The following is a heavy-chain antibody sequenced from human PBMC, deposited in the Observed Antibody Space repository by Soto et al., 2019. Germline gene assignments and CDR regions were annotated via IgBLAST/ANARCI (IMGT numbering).Heavy chain of an antibody. J-gene: IGHJ3*02. CDR2: ISSSSSTI. D-gene: IGHD3-3*01. Sequence: GGSLRLSCAASGFTFSSYSMNWVRQAPGKGLEWVSYISSSSSTIYYADSVKGRFTISRDNAKNSLYLQMNSLRAEDTAVYYCASTSGYYTGYSDAFDIWGQGTMVTVSS. V-gene: IGHV3-48*01. CDR1: GFTFSSYS. CDR3: ASTSGYYTGYSDAFDI.